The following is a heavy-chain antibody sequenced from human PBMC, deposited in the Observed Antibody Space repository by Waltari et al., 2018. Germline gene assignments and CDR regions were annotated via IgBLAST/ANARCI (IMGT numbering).Heavy chain of an antibody. CDR1: EFTFSSYA. J-gene: IGHJ6*02. Sequence: QVQLVESGGGVVQPGRSLRLSCAASEFTFSSYAMNWVRQAPGKGMEWAAVISYNERNIYYVDSVKGRFTISRDNSQKMLYLQMNSLRAEDTAVYYCARDYCDRTNCHGMDVWGRGTTVTVSS. D-gene: IGHD3-22*01. CDR2: ISYNERNI. CDR3: ARDYCDRTNCHGMDV. V-gene: IGHV3-30*04.